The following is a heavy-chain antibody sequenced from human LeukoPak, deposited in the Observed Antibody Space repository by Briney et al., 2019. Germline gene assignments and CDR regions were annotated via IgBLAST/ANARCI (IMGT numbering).Heavy chain of an antibody. D-gene: IGHD4-11*01. CDR3: ARGLALGLTVTPKAFDY. J-gene: IGHJ4*02. CDR2: IINSGSPI. CDR1: GFTFDSYS. V-gene: IGHV3-48*01. Sequence: PGGSLRLSCVVSGFTFDSYSMNWVRQAPGKGLEWISYIINSGSPIYYAYSVKGRFTISRDKDKSSLYLQMNSLAADDTAVYYCARGLALGLTVTPKAFDYWGQGTLVTVSS.